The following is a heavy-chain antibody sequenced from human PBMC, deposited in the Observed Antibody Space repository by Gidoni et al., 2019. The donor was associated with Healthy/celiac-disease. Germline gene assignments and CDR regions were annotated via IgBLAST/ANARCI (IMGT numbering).Heavy chain of an antibody. CDR2: ISPGDSDT. CDR1: GYSFTSYW. V-gene: IGHV5-51*01. CDR3: ARSPGDSSSTASFDY. J-gene: IGHJ4*02. Sequence: EVQLVQSGAEVKKPGESLKISCKGSGYSFTSYWIGWGRQMPGKGLEWMGIISPGDSDTRYSPSFQGQVTISADKSISTAYLQWSSLKASDTAMYYCARSPGDSSSTASFDYWGQGTLVTVSS. D-gene: IGHD6-6*01.